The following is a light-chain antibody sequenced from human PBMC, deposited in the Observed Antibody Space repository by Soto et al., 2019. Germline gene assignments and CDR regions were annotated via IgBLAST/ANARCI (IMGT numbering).Light chain of an antibody. J-gene: IGLJ2*01. CDR1: SSDVGGYNF. Sequence: QLVLTQPRSVSGSPGQSVTISCTGTSSDVGGYNFVSWYQQHPGKVPKLMIYDVSQRPSGVPDRFSGSKSGNTASLTISGLQAEDEADYYCCSYAGSYSLFGGGTKLTVL. V-gene: IGLV2-11*01. CDR3: CSYAGSYSL. CDR2: DVS.